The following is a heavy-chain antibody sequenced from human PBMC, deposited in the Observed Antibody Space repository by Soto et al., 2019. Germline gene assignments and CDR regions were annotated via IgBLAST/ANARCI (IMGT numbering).Heavy chain of an antibody. CDR3: ARDIPYDSSGFPSGY. CDR2: ISYDGSNK. CDR1: GFTFSSYA. V-gene: IGHV3-30-3*01. J-gene: IGHJ4*02. Sequence: PGGSLRLSCAASGFTFSSYAMHWVRQAPGKGLEWVAVISYDGSNKYYADSVKGRFTISRDNSKNTLYLQMNSLRAEDTAVYYCARDIPYDSSGFPSGYWGQGTLVTVST. D-gene: IGHD3-22*01.